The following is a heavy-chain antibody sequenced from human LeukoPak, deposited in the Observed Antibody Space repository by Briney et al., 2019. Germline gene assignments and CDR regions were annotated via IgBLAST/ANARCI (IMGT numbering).Heavy chain of an antibody. V-gene: IGHV4-59*01. CDR3: ARGGYSYGIPFDY. Sequence: ASETLSLTCTVSGGSISSYYWSWIRQPPGKGLEWIGYIYYSGSTNYNPSLKSRVTISVDTSKNQFSLKLSSVTAADTAVYYCARGGYSYGIPFDYWGQGTLVTVSS. D-gene: IGHD5-18*01. CDR1: GGSISSYY. CDR2: IYYSGST. J-gene: IGHJ4*02.